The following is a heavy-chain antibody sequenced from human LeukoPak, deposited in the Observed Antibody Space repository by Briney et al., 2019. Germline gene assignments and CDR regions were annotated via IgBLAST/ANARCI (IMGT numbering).Heavy chain of an antibody. CDR1: GDSIFGSSSY. Sequence: PSETLSLTCTVSGDSIFGSSSYWGWLRQPPGKGLEWIGSIYYSGSTHYNPSLKSRVTISVDTSKNQFFLRMTSVSAADTAVYYCARTRSITVVRGGNGTEKNNLFDPWGQGTLVTVSS. CDR3: ARTRSITVVRGGNGTEKNNLFDP. V-gene: IGHV4-39*01. J-gene: IGHJ5*02. CDR2: IYYSGST. D-gene: IGHD3-10*01.